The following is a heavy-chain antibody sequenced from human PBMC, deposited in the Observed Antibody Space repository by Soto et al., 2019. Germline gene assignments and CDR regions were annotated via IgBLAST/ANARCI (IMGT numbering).Heavy chain of an antibody. D-gene: IGHD3-22*01. V-gene: IGHV4-39*07. Sequence: SETLSLTCTVSGDSISSSRHYWGWIRQPPGKGLEWIGSIYHSGSPNYNPSLKSRVTISVDTSKNQFSLKLSSVTAADTAVYYCAREEYYDSSGYPGANYYGMDVWGRGTTVTVSS. J-gene: IGHJ6*02. CDR3: AREEYYDSSGYPGANYYGMDV. CDR2: IYHSGSP. CDR1: GDSISSSRHY.